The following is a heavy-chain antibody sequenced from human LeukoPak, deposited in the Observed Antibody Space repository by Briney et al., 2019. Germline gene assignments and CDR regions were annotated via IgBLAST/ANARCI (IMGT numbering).Heavy chain of an antibody. V-gene: IGHV1-2*02. CDR1: GYTFTGYY. J-gene: IGHJ4*02. CDR3: AGRPDTAMVPIFDY. CDR2: INPSSGGT. Sequence: ASVKVSCKASGYTFTGYYVHWVRQAPGQGLEWMGWINPSSGGTNYAQKFQGRVTMTGDTSISTVYMELSRLSSDDAAVYFCAGRPDTAMVPIFDYWGQGTLVTISS. D-gene: IGHD5-18*01.